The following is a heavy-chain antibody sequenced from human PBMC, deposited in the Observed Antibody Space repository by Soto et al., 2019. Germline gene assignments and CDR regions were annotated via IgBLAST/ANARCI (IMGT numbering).Heavy chain of an antibody. CDR1: GFTFSSYS. V-gene: IGHV3-48*01. D-gene: IGHD2-2*01. CDR2: ISSSSSTI. Sequence: EVQLVESGGGLVQPGGPLRLSCAASGFTFSSYSMNWVRQAPGKGLEWVSYISSSSSTIYYADSVKGRFTISRDNAKNSLYLQMNSLRAEDTAVYYCARRGGDIVVVPAAIYWFDPWGQGTLVTVSS. J-gene: IGHJ5*02. CDR3: ARRGGDIVVVPAAIYWFDP.